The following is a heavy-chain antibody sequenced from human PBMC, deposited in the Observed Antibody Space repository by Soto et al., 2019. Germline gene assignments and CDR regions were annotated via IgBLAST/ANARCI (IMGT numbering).Heavy chain of an antibody. V-gene: IGHV3-23*01. J-gene: IGHJ4*02. CDR3: AKKAGYSGYDPFDF. D-gene: IGHD5-12*01. Sequence: EVQLLESGGGLVQTGGSLRLSCAASGFTFSSYAMSWVRQAPGKGLEWVSAISTSGGSTYYADSVKGRFTISRDNSKNRLYRQMNSLRAADTAVYYCAKKAGYSGYDPFDFWCQGTLVTDSS. CDR1: GFTFSSYA. CDR2: ISTSGGST.